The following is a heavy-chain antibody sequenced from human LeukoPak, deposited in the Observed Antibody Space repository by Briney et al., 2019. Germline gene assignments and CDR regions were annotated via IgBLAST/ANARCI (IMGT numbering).Heavy chain of an antibody. CDR1: GDSISGYY. CDR3: ARDLEDFDSPANDY. CDR2: IYAPGSS. V-gene: IGHV4-4*07. J-gene: IGHJ4*02. Sequence: SETLSLTCTVSGDSISGYYWAWIRQPAGKGLEWIGHIYAPGSSNYSPSFKSRVTMSIDMSNNQFSLRLNPVTAADTAMYYCARDLEDFDSPANDYWGQGTHVIVSP. D-gene: IGHD2-15*01.